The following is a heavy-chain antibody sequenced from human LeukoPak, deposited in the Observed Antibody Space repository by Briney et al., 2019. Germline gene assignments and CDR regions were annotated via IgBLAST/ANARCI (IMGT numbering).Heavy chain of an antibody. CDR2: INPSGGST. CDR3: ARVVMSGSSWYYFDY. V-gene: IGHV1-46*01. D-gene: IGHD6-13*01. J-gene: IGHJ4*02. Sequence: ASVKVSCKASGYTFTSYYMHWVRQAPGQGLEWMGIINPSGGSTSYAQKFQGRATMTRDMSTSTVYMELSSLRSEDTAVYYCARVVMSGSSWYYFDYWGQGTLVTVSS. CDR1: GYTFTSYY.